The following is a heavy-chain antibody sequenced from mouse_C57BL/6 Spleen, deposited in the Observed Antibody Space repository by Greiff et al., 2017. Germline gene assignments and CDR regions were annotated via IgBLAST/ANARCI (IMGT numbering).Heavy chain of an antibody. CDR1: GYAFSSYW. D-gene: IGHD1-1*01. CDR2: IYPGDGDT. J-gene: IGHJ2*01. V-gene: IGHV1-80*01. Sequence: QVQLQQSGAELVKPGASVKISCKASGYAFSSYWMNWVKQRPGKGLEWIGQIYPGDGDTNYNGKFQGKATLPAAKSSSTAYMQLSSLTSEDSAVYSCAREGQRDYYGSSYYFDYWGQGTTLTVSS. CDR3: AREGQRDYYGSSYYFDY.